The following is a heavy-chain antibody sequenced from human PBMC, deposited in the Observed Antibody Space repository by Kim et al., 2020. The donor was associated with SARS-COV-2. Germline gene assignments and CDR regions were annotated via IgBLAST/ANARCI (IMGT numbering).Heavy chain of an antibody. Sequence: DSVKGRFTISRDNSKNTLYLQMNSLRAEDTAVYYCASRRRVVATHVGSFDYWGQGTLVTGSS. CDR3: ASRRRVVATHVGSFDY. V-gene: IGHV3-30*06. D-gene: IGHD2-15*01. J-gene: IGHJ4*01.